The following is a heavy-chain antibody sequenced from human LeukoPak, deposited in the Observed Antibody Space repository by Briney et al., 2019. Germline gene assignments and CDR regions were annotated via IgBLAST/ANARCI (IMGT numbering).Heavy chain of an antibody. CDR1: GFTFSDYS. CDR2: ISGSGSYI. V-gene: IGHV3-21*06. CDR3: VRERFHGSGAPKFDF. Sequence: PGGSLRLSCAASGFTFSDYSMNWVRQTPRKGLEWVSCISGSGSYIYYADSVKGRFSISRDNAKNSLHLQVNSLRAEDTAVYYCVRERFHGSGAPKFDFWGQGTLVTVS. D-gene: IGHD3-10*01. J-gene: IGHJ4*02.